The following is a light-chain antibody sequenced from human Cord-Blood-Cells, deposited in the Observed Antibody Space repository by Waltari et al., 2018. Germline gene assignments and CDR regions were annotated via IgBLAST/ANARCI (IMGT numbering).Light chain of an antibody. Sequence: SYVLTQPPSVSVAPGKTARMTCGGNNMGRKSVNWYQQKPGQAPGLVIYYDSDRPPGIPERFAGSNSGNTATLTISRVEAGDEADYYCQVWDSSSDHYVFGTGTKVTVL. J-gene: IGLJ1*01. CDR1: NMGRKS. V-gene: IGLV3-21*04. CDR2: YDS. CDR3: QVWDSSSDHYV.